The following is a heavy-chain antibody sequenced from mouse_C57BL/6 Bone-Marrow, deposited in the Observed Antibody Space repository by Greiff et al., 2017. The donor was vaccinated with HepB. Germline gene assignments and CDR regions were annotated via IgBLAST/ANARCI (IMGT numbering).Heavy chain of an antibody. Sequence: VKLMESGAELVKPGASVKLSCKASGYTFTEYTIHWVKQRSGQGLEWIGWFYPGSGSIKYNEKFKDKATLTADKSSSTVYMELSRLTSEDSAVYFCARHEDRDDGSMYYFDYWGQGTTLTVSS. J-gene: IGHJ2*01. CDR3: ARHEDRDDGSMYYFDY. V-gene: IGHV1-62-2*01. CDR2: FYPGSGSI. D-gene: IGHD2-3*01. CDR1: GYTFTEYT.